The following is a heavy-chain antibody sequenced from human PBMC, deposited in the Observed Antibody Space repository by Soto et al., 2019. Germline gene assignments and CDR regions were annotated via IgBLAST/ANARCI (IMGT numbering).Heavy chain of an antibody. CDR1: GFTFSGYY. CDR3: VRETAYYFDT. D-gene: IGHD1-1*01. V-gene: IGHV3-11*05. J-gene: IGHJ4*02. CDR2: ISSSGDRT. Sequence: QVQLVEFGGGLVKPGGSLRLSCAASGFTFSGYYMTWIRQAPGKGLECISYISSSGDRTKYADSVKGRFTISRDNAKKSLYLQMNSLRAEDTAVYYCVRETAYYFDTWGQGSLVTVSS.